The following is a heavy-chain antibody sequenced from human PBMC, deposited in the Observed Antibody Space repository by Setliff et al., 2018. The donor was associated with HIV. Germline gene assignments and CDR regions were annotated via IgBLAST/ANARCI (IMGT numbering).Heavy chain of an antibody. J-gene: IGHJ6*03. D-gene: IGHD2-8*02. Sequence: SETLSLTCDVSGFSISSRYYWGWIRQSPGNGLEWIGNIYHTGSSYYNPSLNSRVTMSVDKSRNQFSLKVSSVTAADTAVYYCARVSITYWYSIPRDYYYYMDVWGEGTTVTVSS. CDR2: IYHTGSS. V-gene: IGHV4-38-2*01. CDR1: GFSISSRYY. CDR3: ARVSITYWYSIPRDYYYYMDV.